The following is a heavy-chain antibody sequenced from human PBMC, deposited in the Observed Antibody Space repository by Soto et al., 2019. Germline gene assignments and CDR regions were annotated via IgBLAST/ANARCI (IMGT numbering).Heavy chain of an antibody. J-gene: IGHJ4*02. D-gene: IGHD6-19*01. Sequence: ASVKVSCKASGYTFTSYGISWVRQAPGQGLEWMGWISAYNGNTNYAQKLQGRVTMTTDTSTSTAYMELRSLRSDDTAVYYCAREEELGGWYEGGLSYWGQGTLVTVSS. CDR2: ISAYNGNT. V-gene: IGHV1-18*01. CDR1: GYTFTSYG. CDR3: AREEELGGWYEGGLSY.